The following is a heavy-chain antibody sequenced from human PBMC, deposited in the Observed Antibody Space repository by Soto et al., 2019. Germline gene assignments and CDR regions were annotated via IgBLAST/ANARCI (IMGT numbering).Heavy chain of an antibody. Sequence: EVQLVEAGGGLVQPGGSLRLSSAASGFTFSTSWIHWVRQAPGKGLVWVSRINGDGGTINYADSVKGRFTISRDNAKNTVYLQMNSLSADDTAVYYCTRGGNYYCDYWGQGTLVTVSS. CDR3: TRGGNYYCDY. V-gene: IGHV3-74*01. D-gene: IGHD1-7*01. CDR1: GFTFSTSW. CDR2: INGDGGTI. J-gene: IGHJ4*02.